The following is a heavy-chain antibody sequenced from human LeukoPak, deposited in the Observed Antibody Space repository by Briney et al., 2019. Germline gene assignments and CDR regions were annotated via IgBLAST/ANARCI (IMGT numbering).Heavy chain of an antibody. CDR3: ARGLVTTVVRGVPGWGGMDV. Sequence: GGSLRLSCAASGFTFGSYALHWVRQAPGKGLEWVAVISHDGRHKFYADSVTGRLTISRDNSKNTLDLQANNLRAEDTAMYYCARGLVTTVVRGVPGWGGMDVWGQGTAVTVSS. V-gene: IGHV3-30*04. D-gene: IGHD3-10*01. J-gene: IGHJ6*02. CDR2: ISHDGRHK. CDR1: GFTFGSYA.